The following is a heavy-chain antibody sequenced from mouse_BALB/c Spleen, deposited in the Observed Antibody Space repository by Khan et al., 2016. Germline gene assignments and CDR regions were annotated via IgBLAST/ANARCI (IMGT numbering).Heavy chain of an antibody. CDR1: GYSITSGYS. J-gene: IGHJ3*01. D-gene: IGHD2-4*01. CDR2: IHYSGTT. V-gene: IGHV3-1*02. CDR3: ASYDYYDPGFAY. Sequence: EVQLQESGPDLVKPSQSLSLTCTVTGYSITSGYSWHWIRQFPGNKLEWMGYIHYSGTTNYNPSLKSRISVTRDTSKNQFFLQLNSVTTEDTATYYCASYDYYDPGFAYWGQGTLVTVAA.